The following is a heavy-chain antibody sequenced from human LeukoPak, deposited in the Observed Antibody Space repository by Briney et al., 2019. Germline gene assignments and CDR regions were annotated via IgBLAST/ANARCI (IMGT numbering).Heavy chain of an antibody. V-gene: IGHV4-39*07. CDR1: GGSISSSSYY. CDR3: ARGLIKGIAVAGTG. Sequence: PSETLSLTCTVSGGSISSSSYYWGWIRQPPGKGLEWIGSIYYSGSTYYNPSLKSRVTISVDTSKNQFSLKLSSVTAADTAVYYCARGLIKGIAVAGTGWGQGTLVTVSS. D-gene: IGHD6-19*01. CDR2: IYYSGST. J-gene: IGHJ4*02.